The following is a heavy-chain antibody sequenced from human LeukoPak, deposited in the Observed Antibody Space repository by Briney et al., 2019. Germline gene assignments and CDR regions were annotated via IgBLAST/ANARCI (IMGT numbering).Heavy chain of an antibody. J-gene: IGHJ4*02. Sequence: GGSLRLSCVPSGFTFSSYWMNWVRQAPGKGLEWVSSISSSSSYIYYADSVKGRFTFSRDNAKNSLFLQMNSLRAEDTAVYYCARSGWFGELGFDYWGQGTLVTVSS. CDR1: GFTFSSYW. V-gene: IGHV3-21*01. D-gene: IGHD3-10*01. CDR3: ARSGWFGELGFDY. CDR2: ISSSSSYI.